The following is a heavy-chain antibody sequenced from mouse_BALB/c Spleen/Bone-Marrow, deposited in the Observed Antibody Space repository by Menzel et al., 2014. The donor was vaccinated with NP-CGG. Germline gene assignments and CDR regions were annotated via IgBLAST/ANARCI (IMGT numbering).Heavy chain of an antibody. J-gene: IGHJ2*01. CDR2: INPSNGGT. CDR3: TRWYYGNYFDY. CDR1: GYTFTSYY. V-gene: IGHV1S81*02. D-gene: IGHD2-1*01. Sequence: QVQLQQSGAELVKPGASVKLSCKASGYTFTSYYMYWVKQRSGQGLEWIGEINPSNGGTNFNEKFKSKATLTVDKSSSTAYMQLSSLTSEDSAVYYCTRWYYGNYFDYWGQGTTLTVSS.